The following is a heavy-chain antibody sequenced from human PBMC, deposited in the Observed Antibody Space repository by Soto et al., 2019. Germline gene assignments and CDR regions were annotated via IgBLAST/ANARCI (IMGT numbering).Heavy chain of an antibody. V-gene: IGHV3-23*01. Sequence: EVQLLESGGGLVQPGGSLRLSCAASGFTFSTYTMSWVRQAPGRGLEWVSAISGRGTSASYADSVKGRFTISRDNSKNTVHLQMNSLKDEDTALYYCSTTLYSNSVPPEGYWGQGTLVTVSS. J-gene: IGHJ4*02. CDR1: GFTFSTYT. CDR2: ISGRGTSA. CDR3: STTLYSNSVPPEGY. D-gene: IGHD4-4*01.